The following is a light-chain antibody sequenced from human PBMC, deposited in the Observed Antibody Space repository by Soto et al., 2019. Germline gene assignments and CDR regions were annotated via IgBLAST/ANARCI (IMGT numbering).Light chain of an antibody. CDR2: KAS. CDR1: QSISSW. J-gene: IGKJ1*01. V-gene: IGKV1-5*03. Sequence: DIQMTQSPSTLSASVGDRVTITCRASQSISSWLAWYQQKPGKAPKLLIYKASTLKSGVPSRFSGSGSGTEFTLTISSLQPDDSATYYCQHYNSYSEAFGQGTKVELK. CDR3: QHYNSYSEA.